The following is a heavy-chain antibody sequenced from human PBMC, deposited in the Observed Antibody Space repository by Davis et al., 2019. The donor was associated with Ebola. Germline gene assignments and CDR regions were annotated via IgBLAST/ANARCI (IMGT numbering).Heavy chain of an antibody. V-gene: IGHV3-9*01. CDR1: GSTFDDYA. CDR3: AKDSSSVPYYYYGMDV. D-gene: IGHD6-6*01. Sequence: SLKIPCAASGSTFDDYAMHCVLQAPGTGLEWVSGISWNSGSIGYADSVKGRFTISSDNAKNSLYLQMNSLRAEDTALYYCAKDSSSVPYYYYGMDVWGQGTTVTVSS. J-gene: IGHJ6*02. CDR2: ISWNSGSI.